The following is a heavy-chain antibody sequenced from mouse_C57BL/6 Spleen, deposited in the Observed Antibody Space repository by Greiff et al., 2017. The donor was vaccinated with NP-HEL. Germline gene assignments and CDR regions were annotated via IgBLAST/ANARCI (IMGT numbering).Heavy chain of an antibody. CDR3: ARDLLLATGYFDV. J-gene: IGHJ1*03. Sequence: VQLQQSGAELARPGASVKLSCKASGYTFTSYGISWVKQRTGQGLEWIGEIYPRSGNTYYNEKFKGKATLTADKSSSTAYMELRSLTSEDSAVYFCARDLLLATGYFDVWGTGTTVTVSS. CDR2: IYPRSGNT. CDR1: GYTFTSYG. D-gene: IGHD1-1*01. V-gene: IGHV1-81*01.